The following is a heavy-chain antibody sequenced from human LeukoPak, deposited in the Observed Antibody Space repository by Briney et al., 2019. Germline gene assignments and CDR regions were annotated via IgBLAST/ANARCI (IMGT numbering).Heavy chain of an antibody. Sequence: PGGSLRLSCAASGFTFSSYAMSWVRQAPGKGLEWVSSISGSGGSTYYADSVKGRFTISRDNSKNTLFMQMNSLRADDTAVYYCAKSKFPYDTDGWHGYFDFWGRGTLVSVSS. D-gene: IGHD3-22*01. CDR2: ISGSGGST. CDR3: AKSKFPYDTDGWHGYFDF. J-gene: IGHJ4*02. V-gene: IGHV3-23*01. CDR1: GFTFSSYA.